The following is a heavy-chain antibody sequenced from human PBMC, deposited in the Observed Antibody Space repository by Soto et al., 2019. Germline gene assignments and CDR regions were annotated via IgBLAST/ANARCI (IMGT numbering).Heavy chain of an antibody. V-gene: IGHV3-23*01. CDR3: AKEKIESYCTNGVSPFDY. J-gene: IGHJ4*02. CDR1: GFTFSSYA. CDR2: ISGSGGGT. D-gene: IGHD2-8*01. Sequence: EVQLLESGGGLVQPGGSLRLSCAASGFTFSSYAMSWVRQAPGKGLEWVSAISGSGGGTYYADSVKGRFNISRDNSKNTLYLQMNGLRDEDTAVYYCAKEKIESYCTNGVSPFDYWGQGTLVTVSS.